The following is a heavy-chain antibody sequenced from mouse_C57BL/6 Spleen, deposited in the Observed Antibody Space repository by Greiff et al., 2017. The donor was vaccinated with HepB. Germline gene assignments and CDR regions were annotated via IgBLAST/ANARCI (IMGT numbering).Heavy chain of an antibody. CDR2: IYPGDGDT. V-gene: IGHV1-80*01. CDR1: GYAFSSYW. D-gene: IGHD1-1*01. J-gene: IGHJ4*01. CDR3: ARGGTVGGAMDY. Sequence: VQLQQSGAELVKPGASVKISCKASGYAFSSYWINWVKQRPGKGLEWIGQIYPGDGDTNYNGKFKGKATLTADKSSSTAYMQLSSLTSEDSAVYFCARGGTVGGAMDYWGQGTSVTVSS.